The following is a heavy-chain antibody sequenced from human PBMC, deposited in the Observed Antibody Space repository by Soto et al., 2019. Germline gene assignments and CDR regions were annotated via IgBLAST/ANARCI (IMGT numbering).Heavy chain of an antibody. Sequence: QVQLQESGPGLVKPSQTLSLTCTVSGGSISAGDYYWNWIRQPPGKGLEWIGYIYYIGTTKYNPSLKSRATLSVDTSKNRFSLNLTSVTAADSAVYYCARGDWFHPWGPGTLVTVSS. CDR3: ARGDWFHP. J-gene: IGHJ5*02. V-gene: IGHV4-30-4*01. CDR1: GGSISAGDYY. CDR2: IYYIGTT.